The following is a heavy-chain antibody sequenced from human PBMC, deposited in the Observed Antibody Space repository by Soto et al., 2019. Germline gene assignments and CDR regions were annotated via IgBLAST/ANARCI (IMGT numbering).Heavy chain of an antibody. CDR2: IYYSGTT. J-gene: IGHJ4*02. CDR1: GYSISSSNW. CDR3: ARDFKRYSRTPGPIEY. V-gene: IGHV4-28*03. D-gene: IGHD6-13*01. Sequence: PSETLSLTCAVSGYSISSSNWWGWIRQPPGKGLEWIGYIYYSGTTYYNPSLKRRFSISVDTSKNQFSLQLSSVTVADTAVYYCARDFKRYSRTPGPIEYWGLGTLVTVDS.